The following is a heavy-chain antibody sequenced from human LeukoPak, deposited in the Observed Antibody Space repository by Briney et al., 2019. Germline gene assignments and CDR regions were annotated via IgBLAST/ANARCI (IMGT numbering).Heavy chain of an antibody. CDR2: ISGSGGST. CDR1: GFTFSSYA. Sequence: PGGSLRLSCAASGFTFSSYAMSWVRQAPGKGLEWVSAISGSGGSTYYADSAKGRFTISRDNSKNTLYLQMNSLRAEDTAVYYCAKDHAYYYDSSGSGYWGQGTLVTVSS. J-gene: IGHJ4*02. D-gene: IGHD3-22*01. CDR3: AKDHAYYYDSSGSGY. V-gene: IGHV3-23*01.